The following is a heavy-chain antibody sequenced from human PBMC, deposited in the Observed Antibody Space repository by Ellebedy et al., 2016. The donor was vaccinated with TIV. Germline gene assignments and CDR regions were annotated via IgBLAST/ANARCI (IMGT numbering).Heavy chain of an antibody. CDR2: INPSGGST. CDR1: GYTFTGYY. J-gene: IGHJ5*02. Sequence: ASVKVSXKASGYTFTGYYMHWVRQAPGQGLEWMGIINPSGGSTSYAQKFQGRVTMTRDTSTSTVYMELSSLRSEDTAVYYCARDLDSSGYYYNWFDPWGQGTLVTVSS. D-gene: IGHD3-22*01. CDR3: ARDLDSSGYYYNWFDP. V-gene: IGHV1-46*01.